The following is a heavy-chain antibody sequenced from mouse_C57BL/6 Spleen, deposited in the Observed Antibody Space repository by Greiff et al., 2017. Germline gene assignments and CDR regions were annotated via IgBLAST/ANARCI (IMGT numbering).Heavy chain of an antibody. CDR1: GYAFSSYW. Sequence: QVQLQQSGAELVKPGASVKISCKASGYAFSSYWMNWVKQRPGKGLEWIGQIYPGDGDTNYNGKFKGKATLTADKSSSTAYMQLSSLTSEDSAVYFCARAITTVVVPGYFDVWGTGTTVTVSS. D-gene: IGHD1-1*01. CDR3: ARAITTVVVPGYFDV. V-gene: IGHV1-80*01. CDR2: IYPGDGDT. J-gene: IGHJ1*03.